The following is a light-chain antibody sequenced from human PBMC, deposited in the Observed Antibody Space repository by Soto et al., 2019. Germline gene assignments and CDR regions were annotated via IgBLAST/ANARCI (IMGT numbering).Light chain of an antibody. CDR3: QQSGT. J-gene: IGKJ1*01. Sequence: DIQMTKNTSTLSASVGDRVTITCRASQSISSWLAWYQQKPGKAPKLLIYKASSLESGVPSRFSGSGSGTEFTLTISSLQPDDFATYYCQQSGTFGQGTKVDIK. V-gene: IGKV1-5*03. CDR1: QSISSW. CDR2: KAS.